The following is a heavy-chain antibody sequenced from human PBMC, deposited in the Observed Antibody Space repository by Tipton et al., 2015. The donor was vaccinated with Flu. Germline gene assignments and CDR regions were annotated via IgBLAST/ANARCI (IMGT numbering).Heavy chain of an antibody. V-gene: IGHV4-59*12. CDR1: GGSMSSYY. Sequence: TLSLTCTVSGGSMSSYYWSWIRQPPGKGLEFIGDIYHTGITYYNQSLKSRVTISVDTSKNQFSLKLSSVTAADTAVYYCARRDYSNYVSDPKNWFDPWGQGILVTVSS. CDR3: ARRDYSNYVSDPKNWFDP. J-gene: IGHJ5*02. D-gene: IGHD4-11*01. CDR2: IYHTGIT.